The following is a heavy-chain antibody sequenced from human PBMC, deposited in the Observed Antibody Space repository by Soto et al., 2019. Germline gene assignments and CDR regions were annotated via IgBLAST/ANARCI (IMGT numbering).Heavy chain of an antibody. D-gene: IGHD3-10*01. Sequence: EVQLVESGGGLFQTGGSLRLSCAASGFTFSSYWMHWVRKSPGNGLVLVSRINRDGSSTSYADSVKDRFTISRDNAKNTLYLQMNSLRAEDTAVYYCARDRGAHRRLHYYLVVLGKEPKVTVSS. CDR3: ARDRGAHRRLHYYLVV. J-gene: IGHJ6*03. V-gene: IGHV3-74*01. CDR1: GFTFSSYW. CDR2: INRDGSST.